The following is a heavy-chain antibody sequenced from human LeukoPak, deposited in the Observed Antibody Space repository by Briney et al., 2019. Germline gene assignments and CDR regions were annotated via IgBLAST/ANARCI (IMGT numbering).Heavy chain of an antibody. V-gene: IGHV3-49*04. Sequence: GGSLRLSCTFSGLSFSDSAVTWVRQAPGKGLEWIGCTRSKVYGGTTEYAASVKGRITISRDESKSTAYLQMDSLTTEDTAVYFCARGERDFDYWGQGTLVTVSS. J-gene: IGHJ4*02. CDR1: GLSFSDSA. D-gene: IGHD3-16*01. CDR2: TRSKVYGGTT. CDR3: ARGERDFDY.